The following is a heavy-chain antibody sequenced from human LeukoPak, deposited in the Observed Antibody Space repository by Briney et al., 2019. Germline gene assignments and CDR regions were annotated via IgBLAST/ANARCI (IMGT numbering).Heavy chain of an antibody. CDR2: ITSSSSSI. D-gene: IGHD6-13*01. CDR3: AKDRWGSSSWPTDY. J-gene: IGHJ4*02. CDR1: GFTFSNYN. V-gene: IGHV3-48*01. Sequence: SGGSLRLSCSASGFTFSNYNMNWVRQAPGKGLEWLSYITSSSSSIYYADSVKGRFTMSRDNARNSLYLQMNSLRAEDTALYYCAKDRWGSSSWPTDYWGQGTLVTVSS.